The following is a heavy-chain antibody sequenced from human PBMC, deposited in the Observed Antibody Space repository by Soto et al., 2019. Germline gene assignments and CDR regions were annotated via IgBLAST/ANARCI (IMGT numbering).Heavy chain of an antibody. J-gene: IGHJ3*01. D-gene: IGHD2-2*01. CDR1: GVSLSTNGVS. CDR3: THSILVVPTTRNAFYL. CDR2: IYWDDDK. Sequence: QITLKESGPTLVKPTQTLTLTCTFSGVSLSTNGVSVGWIRQPPGKALEWLALIYWDDDKRYSPSLKSRLIITNDTSKNQVVLVMTNMDPLDTATYYCTHSILVVPTTRNAFYLWGQGTMVTVSS. V-gene: IGHV2-5*02.